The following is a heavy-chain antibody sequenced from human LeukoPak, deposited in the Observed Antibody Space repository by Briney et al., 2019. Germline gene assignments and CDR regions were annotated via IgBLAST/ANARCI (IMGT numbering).Heavy chain of an antibody. D-gene: IGHD6-13*01. CDR3: AREAYSSRYYFDY. CDR2: IWYDGSNK. CDR1: GFTFSSYG. J-gene: IGHJ4*02. Sequence: PGGSLRLSCAACGFTFSSYGMHWVRQAPGKGPEWVAVIWYDGSNKYYADCVKGRFTISRDNSKNTLYLQMNSLRAEDTAVYYCAREAYSSRYYFDYWGQGTLVTVSS. V-gene: IGHV3-33*01.